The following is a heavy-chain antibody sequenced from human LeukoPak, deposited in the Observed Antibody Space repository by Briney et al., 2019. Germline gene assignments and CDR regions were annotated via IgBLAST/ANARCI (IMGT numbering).Heavy chain of an antibody. Sequence: SETLSLTCTVSGGSIGSHYWSWIRQPPGKGLEWIGYIYYSGSTNYNPSLKSRVTISVDTSKNQFSLKLSSVTAADTAVYYCARDYSSSRWYFDLWGRGTLVTVSS. CDR2: IYYSGST. J-gene: IGHJ2*01. CDR1: GGSIGSHY. CDR3: ARDYSSSRWYFDL. V-gene: IGHV4-59*11. D-gene: IGHD6-6*01.